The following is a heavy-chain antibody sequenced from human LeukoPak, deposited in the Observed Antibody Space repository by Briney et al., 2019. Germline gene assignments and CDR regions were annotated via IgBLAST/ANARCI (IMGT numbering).Heavy chain of an antibody. J-gene: IGHJ3*02. V-gene: IGHV3-30*04. Sequence: PGGSLRLSCAASGFTFSSYAMNWVRQAPGKGLEWVAVISYDGSNKYYADSVKGRFTISRDNSKNTLYLQMNSLRAEDTAVYYCARDLEQWLVLGNAFDIWGQGTMVTVSS. CDR1: GFTFSSYA. D-gene: IGHD6-19*01. CDR3: ARDLEQWLVLGNAFDI. CDR2: ISYDGSNK.